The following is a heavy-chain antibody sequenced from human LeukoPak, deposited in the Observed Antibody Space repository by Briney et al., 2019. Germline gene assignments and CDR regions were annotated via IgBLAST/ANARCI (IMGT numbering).Heavy chain of an antibody. CDR2: ISGVSEDT. D-gene: IGHD6-13*01. V-gene: IGHV3-23*01. CDR1: GFTFGSYA. Sequence: GGSLRLSHTASGFTFGSYAMSWVRQAPRKGLEWVSSISGVSEDTYFADSLKGRFPISRDNSKSTLYLQMNSLRAEDTAVYYCARTIAQYSNSWLYFYYGLDVWGRGSTVTVSS. CDR3: ARTIAQYSNSWLYFYYGLDV. J-gene: IGHJ6*01.